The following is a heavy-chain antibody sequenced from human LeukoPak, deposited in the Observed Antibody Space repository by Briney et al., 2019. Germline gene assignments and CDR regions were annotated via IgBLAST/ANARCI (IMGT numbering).Heavy chain of an antibody. Sequence: ASVKVSCKASGYTFTGYYMHWVRQAPGQGLEWMGWINPNSGGTNYAEKFQARVTMTRDTSISTAYMELTRLRSDDTAVYYCAREERYFDSSGYYFQHWGQGTLVTVSS. V-gene: IGHV1-2*02. D-gene: IGHD3-22*01. J-gene: IGHJ1*01. CDR1: GYTFTGYY. CDR2: INPNSGGT. CDR3: AREERYFDSSGYYFQH.